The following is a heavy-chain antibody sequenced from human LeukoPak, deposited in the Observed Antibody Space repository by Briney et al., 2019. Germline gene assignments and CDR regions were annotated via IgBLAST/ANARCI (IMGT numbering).Heavy chain of an antibody. J-gene: IGHJ5*02. CDR3: ARQPDYSNWFDP. D-gene: IGHD4-11*01. CDR2: INHSGST. V-gene: IGHV4-34*01. Sequence: SETLSLTCAVYGGSFSGYYWSWIRQPPGKGLEWIGEINHSGSTNYNPSLKSRVTISVDTSKNQFSLKLSSVTAADTAVYYCARQPDYSNWFDPWGQGTLVTVSS. CDR1: GGSFSGYY.